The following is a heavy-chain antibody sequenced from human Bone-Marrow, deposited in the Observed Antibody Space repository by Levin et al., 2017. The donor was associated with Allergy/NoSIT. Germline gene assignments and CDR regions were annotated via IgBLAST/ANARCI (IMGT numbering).Heavy chain of an antibody. CDR1: GITVSSHY. CDR2: LYSGGST. D-gene: IGHD3-22*01. J-gene: IGHJ4*02. CDR3: ARGYYDSIGYRSLSGDY. V-gene: IGHV3-66*01. Sequence: GESLKISCAGSGITVSSHYMNWVRQAPGKGLEWVSVLYSGGSTYYAESVKGRFTISRDNTKNTLYLQMNSLRAEDTALYFCARGYYDSIGYRSLSGDYWGQGTLVTVSS.